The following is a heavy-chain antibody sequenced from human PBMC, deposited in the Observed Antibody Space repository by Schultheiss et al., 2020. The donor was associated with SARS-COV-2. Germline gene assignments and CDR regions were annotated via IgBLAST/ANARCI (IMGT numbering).Heavy chain of an antibody. CDR1: GFAFSNSA. J-gene: IGHJ4*02. CDR3: AKAVAVAGPSDY. CDR2: ITDSGDYT. Sequence: GGSLRLSCAASGFAFSNSAMTWVRQAPGKGLEWVSSITDSGDYTYYRDSVKGRFTISRDNSKNTLYLQMNSLRVEDTAIYYCAKAVAVAGPSDYWGQGTLVTVSS. V-gene: IGHV3-23*01. D-gene: IGHD6-19*01.